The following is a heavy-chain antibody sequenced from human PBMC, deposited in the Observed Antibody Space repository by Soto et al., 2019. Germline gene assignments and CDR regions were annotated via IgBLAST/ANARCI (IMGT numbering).Heavy chain of an antibody. D-gene: IGHD2-21*02. J-gene: IGHJ4*02. V-gene: IGHV2-5*02. CDR1: GFSLSTSGVG. Sequence: QITLKESGPTLVKPTQTLTLTCTFSGFSLSTSGVGVGWIRQPPGKALEWLALIYWDDDKRYSPSLKSRLTITKDTSKNQVVLTMTNMDPVDTATYYCAHPTYCGGDCHWYYFDYWGQGTLVTVSS. CDR3: AHPTYCGGDCHWYYFDY. CDR2: IYWDDDK.